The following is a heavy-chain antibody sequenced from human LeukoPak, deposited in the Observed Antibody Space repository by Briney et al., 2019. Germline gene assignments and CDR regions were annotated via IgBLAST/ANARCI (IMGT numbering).Heavy chain of an antibody. V-gene: IGHV3-11*01. CDR1: GFTFSDYY. Sequence: GGSLRLSCAASGFTFSDYYMSWIRQAPGKGLEWVSYISSSGSTIYYADSVKGRFTISRDNAKDSLYLQMNSLRAEDTAVYYCARRVGDRLLWFGELYYFDYWGQGTLVTVSS. CDR2: ISSSGSTI. D-gene: IGHD3-10*01. J-gene: IGHJ4*02. CDR3: ARRVGDRLLWFGELYYFDY.